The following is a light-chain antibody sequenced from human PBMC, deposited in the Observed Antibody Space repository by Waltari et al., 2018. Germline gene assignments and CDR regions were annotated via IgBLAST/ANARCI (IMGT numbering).Light chain of an antibody. CDR1: QDISDF. CDR3: QKYNSAPPGVT. J-gene: IGKJ5*01. CDR2: SAS. V-gene: IGKV1-27*01. Sequence: DIQMTQSPSSLSASIGDRVTITCRASQDISDFLAWYRQKPGKVPELLTYSASTLQSGVPSRFSGGGSGTDFTLTISSLQPEDVATYYCQKYNSAPPGVTFGQGTRLEIK.